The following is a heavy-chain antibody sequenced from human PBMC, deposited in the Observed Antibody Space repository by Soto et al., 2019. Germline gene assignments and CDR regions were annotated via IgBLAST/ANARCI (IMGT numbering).Heavy chain of an antibody. V-gene: IGHV1-69*01. J-gene: IGHJ4*02. Sequence: QVQLVQSGPEVKKPGSSLTVSCKSYGDSFSRFAVSWVRQAPGEGLEWMGGIIPVTGTANYIDKFRDRLTITADASSSTVYMELSSLRSNDTAVYYCARLGQDLDFDHWGRGTLVTVSS. CDR1: GDSFSRFA. CDR2: IIPVTGTA. D-gene: IGHD6-25*01. CDR3: ARLGQDLDFDH.